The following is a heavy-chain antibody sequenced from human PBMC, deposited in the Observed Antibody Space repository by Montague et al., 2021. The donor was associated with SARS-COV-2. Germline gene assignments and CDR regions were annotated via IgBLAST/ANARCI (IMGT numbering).Heavy chain of an antibody. CDR3: AKDVVSGYLGALDY. CDR1: GFTFSSYA. D-gene: IGHD3-10*01. J-gene: IGHJ4*02. Sequence: SLRLSWAASGFTFSSYAMSWVRQAPGKGLEWVSVIYSGGSSTKYGDSVKGRFTISRDNSRNTLFLQMNSLRAEDTAIYYCAKDVVSGYLGALDYWGQGSLVTVSS. CDR2: IYSGGSST. V-gene: IGHV3-23*03.